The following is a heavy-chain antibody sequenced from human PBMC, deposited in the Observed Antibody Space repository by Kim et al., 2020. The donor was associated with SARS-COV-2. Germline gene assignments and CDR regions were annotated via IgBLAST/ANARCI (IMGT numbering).Heavy chain of an antibody. Sequence: GGSLRLSCAASGFTFSSYGMHWVRQAPGKGLAWVAVIWYDGSNKYYADSVKGRFTISRDNSKNTLYLQMNSLRAEDTAVYYCTSDPIAVAGKGADYWGQGTLVTVSS. V-gene: IGHV3-33*01. J-gene: IGHJ4*02. D-gene: IGHD6-19*01. CDR2: IWYDGSNK. CDR3: TSDPIAVAGKGADY. CDR1: GFTFSSYG.